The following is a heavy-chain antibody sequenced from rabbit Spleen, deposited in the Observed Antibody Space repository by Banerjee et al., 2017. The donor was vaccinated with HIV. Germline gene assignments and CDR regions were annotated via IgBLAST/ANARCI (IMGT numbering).Heavy chain of an antibody. D-gene: IGHD8-1*01. CDR1: GFTLSSYYY. CDR3: ARDGAGGSYFAL. J-gene: IGHJ3*01. CDR2: INVGSSDNT. Sequence: QSLKESGGDLVKPGASLTLTCTASGFTLSSYYYMCWVRQAPGKGLEWIACINVGSSDNTYYASWAKGRFTVSKTSSTTVTLQMTSLTAADTATYFCARDGAGGSYFALWGQGTLVT. V-gene: IGHV1S40*01.